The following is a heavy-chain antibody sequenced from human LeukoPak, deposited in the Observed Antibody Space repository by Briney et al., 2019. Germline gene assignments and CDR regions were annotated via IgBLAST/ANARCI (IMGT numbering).Heavy chain of an antibody. J-gene: IGHJ4*02. V-gene: IGHV1-69*13. Sequence: GASVKVSCKASGGTFSSYAISWVRQAPGQGLEWMGGIIPIFGTANYAQKFQGRVTITADESTSTAYMELSSLRSEDTAVYYCARDVVKEYYDFWSGYYSFDYWGQGTLVTVSS. CDR3: ARDVVKEYYDFWSGYYSFDY. CDR2: IIPIFGTA. D-gene: IGHD3-3*01. CDR1: GGTFSSYA.